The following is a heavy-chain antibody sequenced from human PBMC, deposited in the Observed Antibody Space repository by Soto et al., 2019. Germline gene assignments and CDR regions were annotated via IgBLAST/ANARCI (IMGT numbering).Heavy chain of an antibody. Sequence: SVEVSCKASGGTVSSYAISWVRQAPGKRLEWKGVIIPIFGTANYAQKFQGRVTITADESTSTAYMELSSLRSEVSAVYYCARDQDASTYHGMGVWGQGITVTVSS. V-gene: IGHV1-69*13. CDR2: IIPIFGTA. D-gene: IGHD2-2*01. CDR3: ARDQDASTYHGMGV. CDR1: GGTVSSYA. J-gene: IGHJ6*02.